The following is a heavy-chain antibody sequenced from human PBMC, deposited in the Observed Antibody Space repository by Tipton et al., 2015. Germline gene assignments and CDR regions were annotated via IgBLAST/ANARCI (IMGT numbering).Heavy chain of an antibody. CDR1: GFSFSSYG. CDR3: ASSMSVAGTGDS. V-gene: IGHV3-30*03. CDR2: IPYDGSNK. J-gene: IGHJ4*02. Sequence: SLRLSCAASGFSFSSYGMHWVRQATGKGLEWVAVIPYDGSNKYYADSVKGRFTISRDNSQNTLFLQMNSLRTDDTAVYYCASSMSVAGTGDSWGQGTLVTVSS. D-gene: IGHD6-19*01.